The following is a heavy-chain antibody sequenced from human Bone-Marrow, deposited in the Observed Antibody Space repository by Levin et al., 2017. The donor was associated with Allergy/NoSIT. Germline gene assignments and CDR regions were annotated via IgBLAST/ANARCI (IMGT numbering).Heavy chain of an antibody. Sequence: PAASVKVSCKAAGYTFTDHYMHWVRQAPGQGLEWMGWVNCNSGDTHYAQKFQDRVTMTRDTSITTAYIEVSSLRFDDTALYFCARNDYGDYVQNFDYWGQGTLVTVSS. J-gene: IGHJ4*02. D-gene: IGHD4-17*01. CDR3: ARNDYGDYVQNFDY. V-gene: IGHV1-2*02. CDR2: VNCNSGDT. CDR1: GYTFTDHY.